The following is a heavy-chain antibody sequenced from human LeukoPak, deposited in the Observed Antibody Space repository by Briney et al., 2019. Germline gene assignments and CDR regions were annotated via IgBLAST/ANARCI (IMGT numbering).Heavy chain of an antibody. CDR3: AKGRGWEASYYYYYMDV. V-gene: IGHV3-30*02. D-gene: IGHD1-26*01. J-gene: IGHJ6*03. CDR2: IRYDGSNK. Sequence: GGSLRLSCAASGFTFSSYGIHWVRQAPGKRLEWVAFIRYDGSNKYYTDSVKGRFTISRDNSKNTLYLQMNSLRAEDTAVYYCAKGRGWEASYYYYYMDVWGKGTTVTISS. CDR1: GFTFSSYG.